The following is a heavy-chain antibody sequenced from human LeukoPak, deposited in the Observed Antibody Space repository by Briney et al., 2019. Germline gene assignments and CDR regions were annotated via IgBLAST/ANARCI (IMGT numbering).Heavy chain of an antibody. CDR1: GGSISSSSYY. CDR2: IYYSGST. V-gene: IGHV4-39*01. CDR3: ARHRGRYYDSGSYYYFDY. J-gene: IGHJ4*02. D-gene: IGHD3-10*01. Sequence: KPSETLSLTCTVSGGSISSSSYYWGWIRQPPGKGLEWIGSIYYSGSTYYNPSLKSRVTISVDTSKSQFSLNLSSVTAADTAVYYCARHRGRYYDSGSYYYFDYWGQGTLVTVSS.